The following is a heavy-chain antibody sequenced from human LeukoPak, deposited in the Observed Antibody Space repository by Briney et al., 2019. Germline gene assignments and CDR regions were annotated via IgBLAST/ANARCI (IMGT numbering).Heavy chain of an antibody. CDR3: ARGGCSGGSCYGTVNY. Sequence: SETLSLTCTVSGGSVSSGSYYWSWIRQPPGKGLEWIGYIYYSGSTNYNPSLKSRVTISVDTSKNQFSLKLSSVTAADTAVYYCARGGCSGGSCYGTVNYWGQGTLVTVSS. CDR2: IYYSGST. CDR1: GGSVSSGSYY. D-gene: IGHD2-15*01. J-gene: IGHJ4*02. V-gene: IGHV4-61*01.